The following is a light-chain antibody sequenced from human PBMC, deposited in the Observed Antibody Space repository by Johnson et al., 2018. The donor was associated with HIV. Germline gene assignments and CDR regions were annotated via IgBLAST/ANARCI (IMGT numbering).Light chain of an antibody. CDR1: SSNIGNNY. CDR2: ENN. CDR3: GKWDTRLSKF. V-gene: IGLV1-51*02. Sequence: QSVLTQPPSVSAAPGQKVTISCSGSSSNIGNNYVSWYQQLPGTAPKLLIYENNKRPSGIPDRFSGSKSGTSATLGITGLQTGDEADYYCGKWDTRLSKFCGTWTKGTFL. J-gene: IGLJ1*01.